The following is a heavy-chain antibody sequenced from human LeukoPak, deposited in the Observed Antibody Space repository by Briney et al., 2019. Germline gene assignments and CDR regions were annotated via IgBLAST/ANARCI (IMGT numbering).Heavy chain of an antibody. Sequence: GGSLRLSCAASGFTFSSYWMSWVRQAPGKGLEWVANIKQDGSEKYYVDSAKGRFTISRDNAKNSLYLQMNSLRAEDTAVYYCARILNSGSLPIWGQGTLVTVSS. J-gene: IGHJ4*02. CDR2: IKQDGSEK. D-gene: IGHD1-26*01. CDR3: ARILNSGSLPI. CDR1: GFTFSSYW. V-gene: IGHV3-7*01.